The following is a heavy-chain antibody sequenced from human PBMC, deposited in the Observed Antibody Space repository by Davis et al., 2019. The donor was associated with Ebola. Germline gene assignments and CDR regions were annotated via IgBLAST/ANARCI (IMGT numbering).Heavy chain of an antibody. CDR1: GFIFRNYA. J-gene: IGHJ4*02. CDR2: VSHSERER. CDR3: ARAGFDEVLDY. V-gene: IGHV3-30*04. Sequence: PGGSLRLSCAASGFIFRNYAMHWVRQAPSKGLEWVAVVSHSERERFYADSVKGRFTISRDNSENTLYLQMNSLTADDTSVYYCARAGFDEVLDYWGQGTPVTVSS. D-gene: IGHD3-3*01.